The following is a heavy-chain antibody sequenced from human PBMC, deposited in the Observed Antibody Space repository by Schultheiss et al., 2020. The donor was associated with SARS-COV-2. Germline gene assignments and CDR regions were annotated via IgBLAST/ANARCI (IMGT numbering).Heavy chain of an antibody. V-gene: IGHV4-34*01. CDR1: GGSFSNFY. D-gene: IGHD2-8*01. Sequence: SETLSLTCAVYGGSFSNFYWSWIRQPPGKGLEWIGDISHGRSTSYNPSLRSRVTISLDTSKNQFSLKLSSVTAADTAVYYCARLPLYSPMDVWGKGTTVTVSS. J-gene: IGHJ6*03. CDR2: ISHGRST. CDR3: ARLPLYSPMDV.